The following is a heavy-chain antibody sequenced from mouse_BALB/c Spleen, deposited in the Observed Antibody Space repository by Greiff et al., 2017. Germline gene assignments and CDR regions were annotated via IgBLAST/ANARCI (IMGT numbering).Heavy chain of an antibody. CDR3: ARRDYDYDGYFDV. Sequence: EVQGVESGGGLVKPGGSLKLSCAASGFTFSSYAMSWVRQSPEKRLEWVATISSGGSYTYYPDSVKWRFTISRDNAKNTLYLQMSSLKSEDTAMYYCARRDYDYDGYFDVWGAGTTVTVSS. CDR2: ISSGGSYT. CDR1: GFTFSSYA. J-gene: IGHJ1*01. V-gene: IGHV5-6*01. D-gene: IGHD2-4*01.